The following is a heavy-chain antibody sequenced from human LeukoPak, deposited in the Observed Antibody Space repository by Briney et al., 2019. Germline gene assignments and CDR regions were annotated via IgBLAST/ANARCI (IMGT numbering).Heavy chain of an antibody. CDR3: ARGIAAAALGYYGMDV. D-gene: IGHD6-13*01. J-gene: IGHJ6*02. V-gene: IGHV3-11*04. CDR1: GFTFSDYY. Sequence: GGSLRLSCAASGFTFSDYYMSWIRQAPGKGLEWVSYISSSGSTIYYADSVKGRFTISRDNAKNSLYLQMNSLRAEDTAVYYCARGIAAAALGYYGMDVWGQGTTVTVSS. CDR2: ISSSGSTI.